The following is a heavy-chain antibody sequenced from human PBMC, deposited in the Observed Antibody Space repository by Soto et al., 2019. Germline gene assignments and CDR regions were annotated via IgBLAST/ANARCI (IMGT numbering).Heavy chain of an antibody. J-gene: IGHJ4*02. CDR2: IYSGGYT. D-gene: IGHD3-10*01. CDR3: GAPPGGGGY. V-gene: IGHV3-53*01. CDR1: GFTVSNNY. Sequence: EVQLVESGGGLIQPGGSLRLSCAVSGFTVSNNYMSWVRQAPGKGLEGVSVIYSGGYTAYGDSVKGRFTISRDNSKNTPFCQRKTLGGAVPAWDFWGAPPGGGGYWGQGTLVTVSS.